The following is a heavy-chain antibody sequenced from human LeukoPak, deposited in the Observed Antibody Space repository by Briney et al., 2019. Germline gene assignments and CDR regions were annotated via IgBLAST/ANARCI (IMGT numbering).Heavy chain of an antibody. V-gene: IGHV3-74*01. D-gene: IGHD4-11*01. J-gene: IGHJ5*02. Sequence: TGGSLRLSCAASGFTLSSYWMQWVRQAPGKGLVWFSRINNDGGGTTYADSGKGGLGRSCDNASKPLDLQLPSRMAEDTAVYYCARDNSPGWFGPWGQGTLVTVSA. CDR2: INNDGGGT. CDR1: GFTLSSYW. CDR3: ARDNSPGWFGP.